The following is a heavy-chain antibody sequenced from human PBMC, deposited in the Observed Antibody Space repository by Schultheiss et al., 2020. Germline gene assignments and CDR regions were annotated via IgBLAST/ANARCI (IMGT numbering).Heavy chain of an antibody. D-gene: IGHD5-18*01. CDR1: GFTFSSYS. V-gene: IGHV3-23*01. Sequence: GGSLRLSCAASGFTFSSYSMNWVRQAPGKGLEWVSAISGSGGGAFYADSVKGRFTISRDNSKNTLYLQMNSLRAEDTAVYYCAQKEGTALPSRGIWGQGTMVTVSS. CDR2: ISGSGGGA. J-gene: IGHJ3*02. CDR3: AQKEGTALPSRGI.